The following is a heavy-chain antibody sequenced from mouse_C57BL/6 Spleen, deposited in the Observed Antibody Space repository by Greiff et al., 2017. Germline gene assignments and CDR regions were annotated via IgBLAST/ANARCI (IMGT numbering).Heavy chain of an antibody. V-gene: IGHV1-59*01. CDR3: ARRGGSSYDYAMDY. J-gene: IGHJ4*01. CDR2: IDPSDSYT. Sequence: QVQLQQPGAELVRPGTSVKLSCKASGYTFTSYWMHWVKQRPGQGLEWIGVIDPSDSYTNYTQKFKGKATLTVATSSSTAYLQLSSLTSEDSAVYYCARRGGSSYDYAMDYWGQGTAVTVSS. CDR1: GYTFTSYW. D-gene: IGHD1-1*01.